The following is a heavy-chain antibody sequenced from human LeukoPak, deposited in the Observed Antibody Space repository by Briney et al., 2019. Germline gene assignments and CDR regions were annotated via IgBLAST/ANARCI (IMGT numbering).Heavy chain of an antibody. V-gene: IGHV4-59*12. CDR3: ARDPGYSYGPPQYNWFDP. CDR2: IYYTGIT. CDR1: GGSISSYY. Sequence: PSETLSLTCTVSGGSISSYYWTWIRQPPEKGLEWIGYIYYTGITSYNPSLKSRVTISVDTSKNQFSLKLSSVTAADTAVYYCARDPGYSYGPPQYNWFDPWGQGTLVTVSS. D-gene: IGHD5-18*01. J-gene: IGHJ5*02.